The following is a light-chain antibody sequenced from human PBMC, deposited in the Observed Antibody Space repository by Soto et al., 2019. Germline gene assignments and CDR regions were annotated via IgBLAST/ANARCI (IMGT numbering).Light chain of an antibody. Sequence: DIQLTQAPSSLSASVGDRGTITCRASQGISDYLAWYQRKPGRAPKLLIYAASTLQSGVPSRFSGSGSGTDFTLTISGLQPDDFATYYCQQLNFYPLTFGQGTNVEIK. V-gene: IGKV1-9*01. CDR3: QQLNFYPLT. CDR1: QGISDY. CDR2: AAS. J-gene: IGKJ1*01.